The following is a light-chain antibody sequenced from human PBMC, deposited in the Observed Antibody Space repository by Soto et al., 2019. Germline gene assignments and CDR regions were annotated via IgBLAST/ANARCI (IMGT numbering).Light chain of an antibody. CDR1: SSDVGSYNL. Sequence: QSALTQPASVSGSPGQSITISCTGTSSDVGSYNLGSWYQQHPGKAPKLMIYEGSKRPSGVSNRFAGSKSGNTASLTISRLQADDEADYYCCSYAGSSPAFGTGNKLTVL. J-gene: IGLJ1*01. CDR2: EGS. CDR3: CSYAGSSPA. V-gene: IGLV2-23*01.